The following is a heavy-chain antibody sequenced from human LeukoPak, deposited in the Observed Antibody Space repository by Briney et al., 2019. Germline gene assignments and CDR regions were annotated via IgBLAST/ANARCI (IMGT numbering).Heavy chain of an antibody. CDR1: GFSFSDHS. J-gene: IGHJ4*02. D-gene: IGHD3-10*01. CDR3: AKSRAIDH. V-gene: IGHV3-30*04. Sequence: GGSLRLSCAASGFSFSDHSMHWVRQAPGKGLEWVTVISYDGSDKFYTDSVKGRFLISRDNSKNTLYLQMNSLRAEDTAVYYCAKSRAIDHWGQGTLVTVSS. CDR2: ISYDGSDK.